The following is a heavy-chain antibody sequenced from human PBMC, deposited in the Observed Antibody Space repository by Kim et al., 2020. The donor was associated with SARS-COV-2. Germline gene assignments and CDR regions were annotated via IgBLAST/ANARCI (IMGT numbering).Heavy chain of an antibody. J-gene: IGHJ6*02. CDR2: MNPNSGNT. CDR3: ARLISSSFPYYYYYGMDV. CDR1: GYTFTSYD. D-gene: IGHD6-13*01. Sequence: ASVKVSCKASGYTFTSYDINWVRQATGQGLEWMGWMNPNSGNTGYAQKFQGRVTMTRNTSISTAYMELSSLRSEDTAVYYCARLISSSFPYYYYYGMDVWGQGTTVTVSS. V-gene: IGHV1-8*01.